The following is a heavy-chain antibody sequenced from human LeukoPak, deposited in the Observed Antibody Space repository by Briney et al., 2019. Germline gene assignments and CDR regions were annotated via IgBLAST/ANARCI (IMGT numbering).Heavy chain of an antibody. V-gene: IGHV4-39*07. D-gene: IGHD4-23*01. J-gene: IGHJ6*03. CDR3: ARDHSGGGNNYYYYMDV. CDR1: GGSISSSSYY. Sequence: PSETLSLTCTVSGGSISSSSYYWGWIRQPPGRGLEWIGSIYYSGSTYYNPSLKSRVTISVDKSKNQFSLKLSSVTAADTAVYYCARDHSGGGNNYYYYMDVWGKGTTVTVSS. CDR2: IYYSGST.